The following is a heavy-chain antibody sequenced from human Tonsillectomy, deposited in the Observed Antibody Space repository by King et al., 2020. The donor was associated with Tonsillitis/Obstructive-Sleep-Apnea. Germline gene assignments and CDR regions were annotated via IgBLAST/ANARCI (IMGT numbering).Heavy chain of an antibody. Sequence: VQLVESGGGLVKPGGSLRLSCAASGFTFSDYYMSWIRQAPGKGLECVSYLSSSGSTIYYAASVKGRFTISRENAKNSLYLQMNSLRDEDTVVYYCARLRITVTTPCDYGGQETLVTVSS. D-gene: IGHD4-17*01. CDR2: LSSSGSTI. CDR3: ARLRITVTTPCDY. J-gene: IGHJ4*02. CDR1: GFTFSDYY. V-gene: IGHV3-11*01.